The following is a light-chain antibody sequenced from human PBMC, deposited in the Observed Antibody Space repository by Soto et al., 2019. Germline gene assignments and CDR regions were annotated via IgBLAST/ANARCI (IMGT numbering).Light chain of an antibody. CDR1: SSDVGSYDR. CDR3: SSSLGGPTWV. J-gene: IGLJ3*02. CDR2: EVN. V-gene: IGLV2-23*02. Sequence: QSALTQPASVSGSPGQWITISCTGSSSDVGSYDRVSWYQQYPGKAPTLMIYEVNKRPSGISNRCSGSKSGNTASLTISGLQAEDEPHYYCSSSLGGPTWVFGGGTKLTVL.